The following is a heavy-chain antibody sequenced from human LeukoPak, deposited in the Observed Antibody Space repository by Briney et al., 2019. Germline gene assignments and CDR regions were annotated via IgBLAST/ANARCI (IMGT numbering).Heavy chain of an antibody. J-gene: IGHJ4*02. D-gene: IGHD5-18*01. CDR3: ARGGRGYSYGHLDY. CDR2: MNPNSGNT. V-gene: IGHV1-8*02. CDR1: GYTFSNND. Sequence: ASVKVSCKASGYTFSNNDTNWVRQATGQGLEWMGWMNPNSGNTGYAQKFQGRVTMTRNTSISTAYMELSSLRSEDTAVYYCARGGRGYSYGHLDYWGQGTLVTVSS.